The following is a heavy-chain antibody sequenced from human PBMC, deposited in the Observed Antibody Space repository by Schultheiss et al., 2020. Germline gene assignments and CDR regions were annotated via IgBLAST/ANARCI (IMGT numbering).Heavy chain of an antibody. V-gene: IGHV4-31*03. J-gene: IGHJ5*02. D-gene: IGHD2-2*01. CDR2: IYYSGST. CDR1: GGSISSGGYY. CDR3: ARGGCSSTSCSVLPHNWFDP. Sequence: SETLSLTCTVSGGSISSGGYYWSWIRQHPGKGLEWIGYIYYSGSTYYNPSLKSRVTISVDTSKNQFSLKLSSVTAADTAVYYCARGGCSSTSCSVLPHNWFDPWGQGTLVTVSS.